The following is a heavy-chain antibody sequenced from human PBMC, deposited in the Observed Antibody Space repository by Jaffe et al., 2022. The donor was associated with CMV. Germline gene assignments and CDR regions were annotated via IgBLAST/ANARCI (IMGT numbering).Heavy chain of an antibody. V-gene: IGHV4-34*01. J-gene: IGHJ4*02. CDR1: GGSFSGYY. Sequence: QVQLQQWGAGLLKPSETLSLTCAVYGGSFSGYYWSWIRQPPGKGLEWIGEINHSGSTNYNPSLKSRVTISVDTSKNQFSLKLSSVTAADTAVYYCARGPPRPATGRAYFDYWGQGTLVTVSS. CDR2: INHSGST. CDR3: ARGPPRPATGRAYFDY.